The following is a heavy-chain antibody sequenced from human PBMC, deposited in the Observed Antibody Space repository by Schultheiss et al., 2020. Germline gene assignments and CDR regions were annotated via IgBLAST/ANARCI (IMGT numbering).Heavy chain of an antibody. CDR2: ISYDGSNK. CDR3: AKDLARYYDSSGYPGYYYGMDV. CDR1: GFTFSSYG. Sequence: GESLKISCAASGFTFSSYGMHWVRQAPGKGLEWVAVISYDGSNKYYADSVKGRFTISRDNSKNTLYLQMNSLRAEDTAVYYCAKDLARYYDSSGYPGYYYGMDVWGQGTTVTVYS. V-gene: IGHV3-30*18. J-gene: IGHJ6*02. D-gene: IGHD3-22*01.